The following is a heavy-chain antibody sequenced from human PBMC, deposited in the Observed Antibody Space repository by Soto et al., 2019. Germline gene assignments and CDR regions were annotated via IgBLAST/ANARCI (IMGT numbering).Heavy chain of an antibody. D-gene: IGHD5-12*01. V-gene: IGHV1-69*12. CDR3: ASHLYGGYENWYFDL. CDR1: GGTFSSYA. Sequence: QVQLVQSGAEVKKPGSSVKVSCKASGGTFSSYAISWVRQAPGQGLEWMGGIIPIFGTANYAQKFQGRVTITADESTSTAYMERSSLRSEDTDVYYCASHLYGGYENWYFDLWGRGTLVNVSS. CDR2: IIPIFGTA. J-gene: IGHJ2*01.